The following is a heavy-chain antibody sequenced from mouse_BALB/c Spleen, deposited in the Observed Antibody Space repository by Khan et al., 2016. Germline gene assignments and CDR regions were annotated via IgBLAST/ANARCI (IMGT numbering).Heavy chain of an antibody. CDR2: IIYSGST. CDR3: ARDGPNYAMDY. D-gene: IGHD2-3*01. J-gene: IGHJ4*01. CDR1: GYSITSDYA. Sequence: VQLKESGPGLMKPSQSLSLTCTVTGYSITSDYAWNWIRQFPGNKLEWMGYIIYSGSTTYTPSLKSRISITRDTSKNQFFLPLNSVTIEDTATYYCARDGPNYAMDYWGQGTSVTVSS. V-gene: IGHV3-2*02.